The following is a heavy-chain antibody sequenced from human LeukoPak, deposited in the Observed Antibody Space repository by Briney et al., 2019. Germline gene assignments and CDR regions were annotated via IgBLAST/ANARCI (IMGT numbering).Heavy chain of an antibody. V-gene: IGHV4-59*01. CDR2: IHYSGST. CDR3: ARVSRSSWSFDF. J-gene: IGHJ4*02. Sequence: SETLSLTCTVSGGSISSNYWTWIRQPPAKSLEWIGYIHYSGSTNHNPSLKSRVTIPIDTSKNQFSLKLSSVTAADTAVYYCARVSRSSWSFDFWGQGTLVTVSS. CDR1: GGSISSNY. D-gene: IGHD6-13*01.